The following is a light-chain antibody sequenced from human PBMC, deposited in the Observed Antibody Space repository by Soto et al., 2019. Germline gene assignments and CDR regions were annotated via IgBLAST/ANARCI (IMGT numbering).Light chain of an antibody. CDR2: GAS. J-gene: IGKJ2*01. Sequence: DIQMTQSPSSLSASVGDRLTIACRSSHNIGRALNWYQQKPGGAPKLLIFGASALQSGVPSRFSGSGSGTDFTLTITTLQPEDFASYYCQPGRSTPYTFGHGTKVEI. CDR3: QPGRSTPYT. CDR1: HNIGRA. V-gene: IGKV1-39*01.